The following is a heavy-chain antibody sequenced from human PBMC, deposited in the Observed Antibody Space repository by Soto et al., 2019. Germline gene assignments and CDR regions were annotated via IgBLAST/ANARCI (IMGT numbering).Heavy chain of an antibody. Sequence: GGSLRLSCAASGFTVSSNYMSWVRQAPGKGLEWVSVIYSGGSTYYADSVKGRFTISRDNSKNTLYLQMNSLRAEDTAVYYCARDQYYYDSSGYSKGPLDYWGQGTLVTVSS. D-gene: IGHD3-22*01. CDR3: ARDQYYYDSSGYSKGPLDY. CDR1: GFTVSSNY. CDR2: IYSGGST. J-gene: IGHJ4*02. V-gene: IGHV3-66*01.